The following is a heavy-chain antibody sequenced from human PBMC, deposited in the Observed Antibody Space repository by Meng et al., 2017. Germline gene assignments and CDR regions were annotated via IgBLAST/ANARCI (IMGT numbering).Heavy chain of an antibody. CDR3: ARKFTMVRGIYNWFDP. V-gene: IGHV4-34*01. J-gene: IGHJ5*02. CDR2: INHSGST. CDR1: GCSFTGYY. D-gene: IGHD3-10*01. Sequence: QVHIQQWGAGLLKPRAPLSLTCPASGCSFTGYYRSWVRQPPGKGLEWIGEINHSGSTNYNPSLKSRVTISVDTSKNQFSLKLSSVTAADTAVYYCARKFTMVRGIYNWFDPWGRGTLVTVSS.